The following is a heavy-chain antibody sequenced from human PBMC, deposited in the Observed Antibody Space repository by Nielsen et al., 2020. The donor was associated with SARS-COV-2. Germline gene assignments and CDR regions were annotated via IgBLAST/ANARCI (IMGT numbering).Heavy chain of an antibody. J-gene: IGHJ4*02. V-gene: IGHV3-7*05. CDR1: GFTFSNYW. CDR2: IKQDGSEK. Sequence: GESLKISCAASGFTFSNYWMNWVRQAPGKGLEWVANIKQDGSEKYYVDSVKGRFTISRDNAKNSLYLQMNSLRAEDTAVYYCARDDSYYYDSSGYIYDYWGQGTLVTVSS. CDR3: ARDDSYYYDSSGYIYDY. D-gene: IGHD3-22*01.